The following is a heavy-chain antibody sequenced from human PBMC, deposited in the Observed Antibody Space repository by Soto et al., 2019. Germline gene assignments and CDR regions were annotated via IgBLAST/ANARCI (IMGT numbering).Heavy chain of an antibody. CDR2: ISSSSSYI. V-gene: IGHV3-21*01. Sequence: GGSLRLSCAASGFTFSSYSMNWVRQAPGKGLEWVSSISSSSSYIYYADSVKGRFTISRDNAKNSLYLQMNSLRAEDTAVYYCARDRGMSYYDFWSGYYPGGMDVWGQGTTVTVSS. D-gene: IGHD3-3*01. CDR1: GFTFSSYS. CDR3: ARDRGMSYYDFWSGYYPGGMDV. J-gene: IGHJ6*02.